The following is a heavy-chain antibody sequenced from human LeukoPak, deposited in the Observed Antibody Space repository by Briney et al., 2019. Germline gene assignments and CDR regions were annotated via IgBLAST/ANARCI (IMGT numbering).Heavy chain of an antibody. V-gene: IGHV3-23*01. J-gene: IGHJ4*02. CDR1: GFTFSSYD. CDR3: AKGSNSGY. CDR2: ISGNGGSR. D-gene: IGHD1-26*01. Sequence: PGGSLRLSCVVSGFTFSSYDMSWVRQAPGKGLEWVSTISGNGGSRYYADSVKGRFTISRDNSKNTLHLQMNILRVEDTAVYYCAKGSNSGYWGQGTLVTVSS.